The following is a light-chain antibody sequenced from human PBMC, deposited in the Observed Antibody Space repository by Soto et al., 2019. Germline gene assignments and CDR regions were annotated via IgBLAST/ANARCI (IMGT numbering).Light chain of an antibody. J-gene: IGKJ1*01. CDR3: QQYGTSPPT. V-gene: IGKV3-20*01. Sequence: EIVLTQSPATLSLSPGERATLSCRASQSVSSSQLAWYQQMPGQAPRVLIYGASNRATGIPDRFSGSGSGTDFTLTISSLEPEDFAVYYCQQYGTSPPTFGQGTKVDIK. CDR1: QSVSSSQ. CDR2: GAS.